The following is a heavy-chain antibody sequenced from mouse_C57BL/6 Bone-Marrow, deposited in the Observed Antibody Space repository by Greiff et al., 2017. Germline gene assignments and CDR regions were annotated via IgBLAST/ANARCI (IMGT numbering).Heavy chain of an antibody. V-gene: IGHV5-4*03. CDR1: GFTFSSYA. CDR2: ISDGGSYT. J-gene: IGHJ2*01. CDR3: ARDYYENFDY. D-gene: IGHD1-1*01. Sequence: EVKLVESGGGLVKPGGSLKLSCAASGFTFSSYAMSWVRQTPEKRLEWVATISDGGSYTYYPDNVKGRITISRDNAKNNLYLQMSHLKSEDTAMYYCARDYYENFDYWGQGTTLTVSS.